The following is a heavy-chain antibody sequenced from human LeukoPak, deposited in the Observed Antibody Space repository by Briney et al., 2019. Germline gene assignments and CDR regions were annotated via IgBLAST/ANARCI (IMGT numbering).Heavy chain of an antibody. V-gene: IGHV3-7*01. D-gene: IGHD3-10*01. J-gene: IGHJ4*02. CDR1: GFTFSSFC. CDR3: GRFGYEAGIGD. CDR2: IEASGSEK. Sequence: GGSLILSCAASGFTFSSFCMTWLRQPPGEGLEGVANIEASGSEKSYVDSVKGRFTISTDNSKKLVYLNMNSRRVDDTAIYYCGRFGYEAGIGDWGQGTLVTVSS.